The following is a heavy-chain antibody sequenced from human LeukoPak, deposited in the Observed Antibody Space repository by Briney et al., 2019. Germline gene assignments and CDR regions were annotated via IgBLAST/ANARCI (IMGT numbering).Heavy chain of an antibody. V-gene: IGHV3-66*01. D-gene: IGHD1-26*01. J-gene: IGHJ5*02. CDR2: IYSGGST. Sequence: QSGGSLRLSCAASGFTVSSNYMSWVRQAPGKGLEWVSVIYSGGSTYYADSVKGRFTISRDNSKNTLYLQMNSLRAEDTAVYYCARGPSNPRSPRVGAILGWFDPWGQGTLVTVSS. CDR3: ARGPSNPRSPRVGAILGWFDP. CDR1: GFTVSSNY.